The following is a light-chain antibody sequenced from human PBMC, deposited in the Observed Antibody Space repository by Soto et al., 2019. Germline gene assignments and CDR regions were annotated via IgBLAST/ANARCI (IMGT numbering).Light chain of an antibody. CDR3: QQYNSYSGWT. CDR1: QSISSW. J-gene: IGKJ1*01. Sequence: DIQMTQSPSTLSASVGDRVTMTCRASQSISSWLAWYQQKPGKAPKLLIYDASSLESGVPSRFSGSGSGTEFTLTISSLQPDDFATYYCQQYNSYSGWTFGQGTKV. CDR2: DAS. V-gene: IGKV1-5*01.